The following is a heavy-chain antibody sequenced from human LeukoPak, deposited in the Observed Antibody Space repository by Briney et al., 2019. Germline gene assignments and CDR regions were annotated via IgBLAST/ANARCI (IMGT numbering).Heavy chain of an antibody. CDR2: IYYSGST. Sequence: PSETLCLTCTVSGGSISSYYWSWIRQPPGKGLEWIGYIYYSGSTNYNPSLKSRVTISVDTSKNQFSLKLRSVTAADTAVYYCARVTGYVIEDYFDYWGQGTLVTVSS. V-gene: IGHV4-59*01. CDR1: GGSISSYY. J-gene: IGHJ4*02. D-gene: IGHD3-22*01. CDR3: ARVTGYVIEDYFDY.